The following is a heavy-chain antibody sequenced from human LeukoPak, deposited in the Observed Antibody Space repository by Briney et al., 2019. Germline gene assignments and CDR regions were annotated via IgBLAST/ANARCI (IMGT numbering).Heavy chain of an antibody. CDR1: GGSISSYY. J-gene: IGHJ6*02. CDR3: ARDSSSLGMDV. V-gene: IGHV4-59*01. D-gene: IGHD6-6*01. CDR2: IYYSGST. Sequence: SETLSLTCTVSGGSISSYYWSWIRQPPGKGLEWIGYIYYSGSTNYNPSLKSRVTISVDTSKNQFSLKLSSVTAADTAVYYCARDSSSLGMDVWGQGTTVTASS.